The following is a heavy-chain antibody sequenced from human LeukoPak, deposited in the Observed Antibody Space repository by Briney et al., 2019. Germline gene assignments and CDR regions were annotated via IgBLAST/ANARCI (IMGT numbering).Heavy chain of an antibody. D-gene: IGHD2-15*01. CDR1: GFTFSTYA. V-gene: IGHV3-23*01. J-gene: IGHJ4*02. CDR3: AKSPVSSCRGSFCYPFDY. Sequence: GGSLRLSCAASGFTFSTYAMSRVRQIPGKGLEWVSAISGSDDGTYYADSVKGRFTISRDNSRNTLYLQMNPLRAEDTAVYFCAKSPVSSCRGSFCYPFDYWGQGNLVTVSS. CDR2: ISGSDDGT.